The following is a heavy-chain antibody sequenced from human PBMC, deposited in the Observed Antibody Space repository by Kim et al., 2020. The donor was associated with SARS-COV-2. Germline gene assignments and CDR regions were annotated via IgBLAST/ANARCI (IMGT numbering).Heavy chain of an antibody. D-gene: IGHD2-15*01. V-gene: IGHV3-30-3*01. CDR3: ARDPGDIVVVVAAKYYYYGMDV. Sequence: GGSLRLSCAASGFTFSSYAMHWVRQAPGKGLEWVAVISYDGSNKYYADSVKGRFTISRDNSKNTLYLQMNSLRAEDTAVYYCARDPGDIVVVVAAKYYYYGMDVWGQGTTVTVSS. CDR2: ISYDGSNK. J-gene: IGHJ6*02. CDR1: GFTFSSYA.